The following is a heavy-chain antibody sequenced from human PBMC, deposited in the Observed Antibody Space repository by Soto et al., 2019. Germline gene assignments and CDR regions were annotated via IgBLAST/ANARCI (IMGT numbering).Heavy chain of an antibody. CDR2: IYYSGST. D-gene: IGHD3-16*01. V-gene: IGHV4-39*01. CDR1: GGSISSSSYY. J-gene: IGHJ6*03. Sequence: QLQLQESGPGLVKPSETLSLTCTVSGGSISSSSYYWGWIRQPPGKGLEWIGSIYYSGSTYYNPSLMSRVTIGVDTSKNQFSLKLSSVTAADTAVYYCARHRGTFRVYYYYYMDVWGKGTTVTVSS. CDR3: ARHRGTFRVYYYYYMDV.